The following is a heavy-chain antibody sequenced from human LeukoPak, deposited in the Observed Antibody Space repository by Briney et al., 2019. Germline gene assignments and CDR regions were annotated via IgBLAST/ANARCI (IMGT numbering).Heavy chain of an antibody. Sequence: PSETLSLTCTVSGGSISRYYWSWIRQPPGKGLEWIGYIYYSGSTNYNPSLKSRVTISVDTSKNQFSLKLSSVTAADTAVYYCATTGYKLGWFDPWGQGTLVTVSS. D-gene: IGHD1-14*01. CDR3: ATTGYKLGWFDP. V-gene: IGHV4-59*08. CDR1: GGSISRYY. CDR2: IYYSGST. J-gene: IGHJ5*02.